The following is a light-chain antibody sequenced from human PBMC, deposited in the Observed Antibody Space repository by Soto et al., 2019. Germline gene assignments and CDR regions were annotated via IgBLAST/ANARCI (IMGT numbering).Light chain of an antibody. CDR2: EVT. V-gene: IGLV2-8*01. CDR3: SSYVGSNNLV. CDR1: SFDVGVYNF. J-gene: IGLJ3*02. Sequence: QSALTQPPSASGSPGQSVTISCTGTSFDVGVYNFVSWYQQHPGKAPKVIIYEVTERPSGVPDRFSGSKSGNTASLTVSGLQAEDEADYYSSSYVGSNNLVFGGGTKLTVL.